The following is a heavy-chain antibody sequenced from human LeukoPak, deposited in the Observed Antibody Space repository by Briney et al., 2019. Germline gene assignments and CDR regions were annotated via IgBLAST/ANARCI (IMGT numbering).Heavy chain of an antibody. D-gene: IGHD4-17*01. CDR2: IYYSGST. V-gene: IGHV4-39*07. CDR1: GGSISSSSYY. CDR3: ARDEDYGDYKWFDP. J-gene: IGHJ5*02. Sequence: SETLSLTCTVSGGSISSSSYYWGWIRQPPGKGLEWIGSIYYSGSTYYNPSLKSRVTISVDTSKNQFSLKLSSVTAADTAVYYCARDEDYGDYKWFDPWGQGTLVTVSS.